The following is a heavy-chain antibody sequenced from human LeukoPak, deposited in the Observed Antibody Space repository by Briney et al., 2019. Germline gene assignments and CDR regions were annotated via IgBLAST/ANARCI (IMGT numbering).Heavy chain of an antibody. CDR1: GFTFNNYA. CDR3: AKGGKGDVTPFDY. V-gene: IGHV3-23*01. Sequence: GGSLRLSCAASGFTFNNYAMNWVRQAPGKGLEWVSTISGGGGSTYYADSVKGRFTISRDNSKNTLYLQVNSLRAEDTAVYYCAKGGKGDVTPFDYWGQGTLVTVSS. J-gene: IGHJ4*02. D-gene: IGHD3-16*01. CDR2: ISGGGGST.